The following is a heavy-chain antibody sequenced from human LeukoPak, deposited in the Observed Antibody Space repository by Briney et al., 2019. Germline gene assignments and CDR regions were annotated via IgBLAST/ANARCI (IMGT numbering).Heavy chain of an antibody. CDR3: TRQAPQQLGFDY. CDR1: GGSISSYY. CDR2: IYYSGSP. Sequence: SETLSLTCTVSGGSISSYYWSWIRQPPGKGLEWVGYIYYSGSPNYNPSLKSRVTISVDTSKNQFALKLSSVTAADTAVYYCTRQAPQQLGFDYWGQGTLVTVSS. J-gene: IGHJ4*02. V-gene: IGHV4-59*08. D-gene: IGHD6-13*01.